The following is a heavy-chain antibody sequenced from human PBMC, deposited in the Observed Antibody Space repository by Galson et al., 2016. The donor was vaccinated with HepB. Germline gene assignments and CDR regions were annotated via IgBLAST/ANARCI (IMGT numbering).Heavy chain of an antibody. D-gene: IGHD5-24*01. CDR2: IIPIFGTT. CDR1: GAIFGSYT. J-gene: IGHJ3*02. CDR3: ATGDQKRWLELAGACDI. Sequence: SVKVSCKASGAIFGSYTVTWVRQAPGQGLEWMGGIIPIFGTTTYAQKFRGRVTITADKYTNTAYMELSSRRSEVTAVYYCATGDQKRWLELAGACDIWGRGTMVTVSS. V-gene: IGHV1-69*06.